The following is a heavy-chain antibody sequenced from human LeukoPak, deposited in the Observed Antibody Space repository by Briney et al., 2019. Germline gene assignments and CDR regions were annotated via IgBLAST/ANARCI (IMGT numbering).Heavy chain of an antibody. Sequence: GGSLRLSCAASGFTFKRYHMSWVRQAPGKGLDWVSSIDGGGTNTYYADSVKGRFTISRDNSKNTLYLHMNSLRAEDTAVYYCAKGLKQQLQQIDYWGQGTLVTVSS. V-gene: IGHV3-23*01. D-gene: IGHD6-13*01. J-gene: IGHJ4*02. CDR1: GFTFKRYH. CDR3: AKGLKQQLQQIDY. CDR2: IDGGGTNT.